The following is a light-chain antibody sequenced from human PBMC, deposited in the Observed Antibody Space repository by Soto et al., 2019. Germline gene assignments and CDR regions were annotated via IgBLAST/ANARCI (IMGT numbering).Light chain of an antibody. CDR1: SSDVGAYKF. CDR2: EVS. CDR3: SSYTTSSTPLYV. J-gene: IGLJ1*01. V-gene: IGLV2-14*01. Sequence: QSVLTQPASVSGSPGQSITISCTGTSSDVGAYKFVSWYQQHPDTAPKLMIYEVSNRPSGVSNRFSGSKSGNTASLTISGLQAEDEADYYCSSYTTSSTPLYVFGTGTKVTVL.